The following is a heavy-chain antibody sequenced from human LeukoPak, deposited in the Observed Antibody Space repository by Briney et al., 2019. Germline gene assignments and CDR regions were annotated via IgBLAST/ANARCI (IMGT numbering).Heavy chain of an antibody. V-gene: IGHV4-38-2*02. J-gene: IGHJ3*01. D-gene: IGHD3-9*01. Sequence: PSETLSLTCAVSGYSISSGYYWGWIRQPPGQGLGWIGSIYHSGSTYYNPPLKSRVTISVDTSKNQFSLKLSSVTAADTAVYYCAREEGYDILTGYFSFWGQGTMVTVSS. CDR1: GYSISSGYY. CDR3: AREEGYDILTGYFSF. CDR2: IYHSGST.